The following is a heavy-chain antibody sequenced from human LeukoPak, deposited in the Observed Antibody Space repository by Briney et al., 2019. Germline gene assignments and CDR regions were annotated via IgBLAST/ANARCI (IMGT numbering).Heavy chain of an antibody. CDR2: MNPNSGNT. CDR1: GYTFTSYD. CDR3: ARGRAVAGRSPLDLGC. J-gene: IGHJ4*02. Sequence: ASVKVSCKASGYTFTSYDINWVRQATGQGLEWMGWMNPNSGNTGYAQKFQGRVTITRNTSISTAYMELSSLRSEDTAVYYCARGRAVAGRSPLDLGCWGQGTLVTVSS. D-gene: IGHD6-19*01. V-gene: IGHV1-8*03.